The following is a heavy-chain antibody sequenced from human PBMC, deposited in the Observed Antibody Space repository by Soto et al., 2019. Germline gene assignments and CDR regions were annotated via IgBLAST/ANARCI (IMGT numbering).Heavy chain of an antibody. Sequence: EVQLVVSGRLVVRPGGSLRLSCAGSGFTFDDHTMHWVRQAPGKGLEWVSLITWDAGSAFYADSVRGRFTISRDNSKNSLYLQMNSLRTEDSALYYCAKEKDRIFDYWGRGTPVTVSS. CDR1: GFTFDDHT. V-gene: IGHV3-43*01. J-gene: IGHJ4*02. CDR2: ITWDAGSA. CDR3: AKEKDRIFDY.